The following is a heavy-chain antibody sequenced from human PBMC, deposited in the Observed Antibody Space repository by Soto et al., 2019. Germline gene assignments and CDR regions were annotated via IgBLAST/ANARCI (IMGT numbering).Heavy chain of an antibody. CDR2: IYYSGTT. D-gene: IGHD1-26*01. J-gene: IGHJ4*02. CDR1: GGSISPYY. CDR3: ASTYSNASSGPFDF. Sequence: SETLSLTCTVSGGSISPYYWSWIRQPPGKGLEWIGYIYYSGTTYYNPSLESRVTISVDTSENQFSLNLNSVTAADTAMYYCASTYSNASSGPFDFWGQGALVTVSS. V-gene: IGHV4-59*12.